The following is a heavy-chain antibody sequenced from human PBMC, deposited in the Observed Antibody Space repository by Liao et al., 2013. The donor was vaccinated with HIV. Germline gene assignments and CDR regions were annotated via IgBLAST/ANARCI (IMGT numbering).Heavy chain of an antibody. CDR1: GGSIRSSSYY. CDR2: MYYSGST. CDR3: ARTHRYYFDS. V-gene: IGHV4-39*07. J-gene: IGHJ4*02. Sequence: QLQLQESGPGLVKPSETLSLTCTVSGGSIRSSSYYWGWIRQPPGKGLEWIGSMYYSGSTYYNPSLQSRVTISADTSKNQFSLNLRSVTAADTALYFCARTHRYYFDSWGQGTLVTVSS.